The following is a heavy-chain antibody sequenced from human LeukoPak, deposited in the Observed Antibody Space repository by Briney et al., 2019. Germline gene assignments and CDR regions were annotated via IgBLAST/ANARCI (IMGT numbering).Heavy chain of an antibody. CDR3: AREGEDSGFTMGAFDI. V-gene: IGHV1-69*13. CDR1: GYTFTSYY. J-gene: IGHJ3*02. CDR2: IIPIFGTA. D-gene: IGHD5-12*01. Sequence: ASVKVSCKASGYTFTSYYMHWVRQAPGQGLEWMGGIIPIFGTANYAQKFQGRVTITADESTSTAYMELSSLRSEDTAVYYCAREGEDSGFTMGAFDIWGQGTMVTVSS.